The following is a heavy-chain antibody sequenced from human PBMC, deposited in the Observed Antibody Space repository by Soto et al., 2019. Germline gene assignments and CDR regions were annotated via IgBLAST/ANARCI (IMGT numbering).Heavy chain of an antibody. D-gene: IGHD6-13*01. J-gene: IGHJ4*02. V-gene: IGHV3-23*01. Sequence: EVQLLESGGGLVQPGGSLRLSCAASGFTFSNYAMTWVRQAPGKGLEWVSVITGSGGGTYFVDSVKGRFTISRDNSQTTVYLQMNSLRAEDTAVYCCAKRPLTAAGCGYWGQGTLVTVSS. CDR1: GFTFSNYA. CDR2: ITGSGGGT. CDR3: AKRPLTAAGCGY.